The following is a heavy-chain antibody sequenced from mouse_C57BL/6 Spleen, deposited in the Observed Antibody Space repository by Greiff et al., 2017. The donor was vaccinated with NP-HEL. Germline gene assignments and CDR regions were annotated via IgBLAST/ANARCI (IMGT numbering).Heavy chain of an antibody. CDR2: ISDGGSYT. D-gene: IGHD1-1*01. CDR3: ARSPYYYGSSPSWFAY. V-gene: IGHV5-4*01. J-gene: IGHJ3*01. CDR1: GFTFSSYA. Sequence: DVQLVESGGGLVKPGGSLKLSCAASGFTFSSYAMSWVRQTPEKRLEWVATISDGGSYTYYPVNVKGRFTISRDNAKNNLYLQMSHLKSEDTAMYYCARSPYYYGSSPSWFAYWGQGTLVTVSA.